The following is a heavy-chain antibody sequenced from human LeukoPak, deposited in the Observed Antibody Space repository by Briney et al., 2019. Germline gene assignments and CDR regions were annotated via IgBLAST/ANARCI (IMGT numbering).Heavy chain of an antibody. V-gene: IGHV4-59*01. D-gene: IGHD1-26*01. CDR3: ARDRGSYPHWFAP. CDR1: GCSISSYY. CDR2: IFYSGIT. Sequence: KASETLSLTCTGSGCSISSYYWNWIRQPPGKGLEWIGYIFYSGITNYNPSLKSRVTISVDTSKKQFSLKLTSVPAADTAVYYCARDRGSYPHWFAPWGQGTLVTVSS. J-gene: IGHJ5*02.